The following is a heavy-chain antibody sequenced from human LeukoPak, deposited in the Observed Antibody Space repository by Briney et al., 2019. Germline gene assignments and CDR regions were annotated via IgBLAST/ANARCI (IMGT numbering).Heavy chain of an antibody. V-gene: IGHV5-51*01. CDR2: IYPRDSDT. D-gene: IGHD6-25*01. CDR3: ARLLAAPYYINF. CDR1: GYKFTNYW. J-gene: IGHJ4*02. Sequence: GESLKISCKGSGYKFTNYWIAWVRQMPGQGLEWLGIIYPRDSDTRYSPSFQGQVSISVDTSIDTAYLQWSGVKASDTAMYYCARLLAAPYYINFWGQGTLVTVSS.